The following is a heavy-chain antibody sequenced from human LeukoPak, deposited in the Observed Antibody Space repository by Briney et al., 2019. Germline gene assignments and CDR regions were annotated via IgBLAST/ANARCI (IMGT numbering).Heavy chain of an antibody. V-gene: IGHV4-59*08. J-gene: IGHJ4*02. CDR2: IYYSGST. CDR3: ARWGSNMAREKGDH. Sequence: SETLSLTCTVSGGSISSYYWSWTRQPPGKGLEWIGYIYYSGSTNYNPSLKSRVTISVDTSKNQFSLKLSSVTAADTAVYYCARWGSNMAREKGDHGGQGPLVTVS. D-gene: IGHD3-10*01. CDR1: GGSISSYY.